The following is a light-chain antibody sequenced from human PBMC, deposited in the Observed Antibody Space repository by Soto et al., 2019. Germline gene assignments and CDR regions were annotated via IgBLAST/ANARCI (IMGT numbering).Light chain of an antibody. V-gene: IGLV2-11*01. CDR3: SSYTTSSTHV. CDR1: SSDVGGYNY. Sequence: QSVLTQPRSVSGSPGQSVAISCTGTSSDVGGYNYVSWYQQHPGKAPKLMIYDVNKRPSGVPDRFSGSKSGNTASLTISGLQAEDEAHYYCSSYTTSSTHVFGTGTKLTVL. CDR2: DVN. J-gene: IGLJ1*01.